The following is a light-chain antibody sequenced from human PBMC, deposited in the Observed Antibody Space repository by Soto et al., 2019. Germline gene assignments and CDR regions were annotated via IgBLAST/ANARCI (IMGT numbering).Light chain of an antibody. CDR1: QSVSSY. J-gene: IGKJ5*01. CDR3: QQRSNWPPT. Sequence: IVLTQSPATLSLSPGARATLSCRASQSVSSYLAWYQQKPGQAPRLLIYDASNRATGIPARFSGSASETDFTLIISSLEPEDFEVYYGQQRSNWPPTFGQGTRLES. V-gene: IGKV3-11*01. CDR2: DAS.